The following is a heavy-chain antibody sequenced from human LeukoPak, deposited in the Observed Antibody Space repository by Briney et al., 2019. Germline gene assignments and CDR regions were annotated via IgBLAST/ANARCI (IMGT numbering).Heavy chain of an antibody. CDR1: GYTLTELS. D-gene: IGHD2-2*01. Sequence: ASVKVSCKVSGYTLTELSMHWVRQAPGKGLEWMGGFDPEDGETIYAQKFQGRVTMTEDTSTDTAYMELSSLRSEDTAVYYCATMAIYCSSTSCSNEHCWGQGTLVTVSS. J-gene: IGHJ4*02. V-gene: IGHV1-24*01. CDR3: ATMAIYCSSTSCSNEHC. CDR2: FDPEDGET.